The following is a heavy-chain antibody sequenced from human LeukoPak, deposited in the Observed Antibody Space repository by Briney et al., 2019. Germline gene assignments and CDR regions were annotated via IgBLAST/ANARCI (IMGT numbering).Heavy chain of an antibody. J-gene: IGHJ3*02. D-gene: IGHD3-10*01. Sequence: SETLSLTCTASGGSISSGDYSWSWIRQPPGKGLEWIGYIYSSGSTSYNPSLKSRVTISLDTSKNQFSLKLSSVTAADTAVYYCARLREYAFDIWGQGTMVTVSS. V-gene: IGHV4-30-4*01. CDR2: IYSSGST. CDR3: ARLREYAFDI. CDR1: GGSISSGDYS.